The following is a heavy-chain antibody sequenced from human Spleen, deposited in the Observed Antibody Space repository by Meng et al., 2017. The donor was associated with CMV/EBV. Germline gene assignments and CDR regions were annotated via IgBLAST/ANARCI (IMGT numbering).Heavy chain of an antibody. V-gene: IGHV1-69*02. J-gene: IGHJ4*02. CDR2: ILPTLDLT. CDR3: ASLPTTIQSIEGY. D-gene: IGHD2-21*02. CDR1: GYTFTGYY. Sequence: SVKVSCKASGYTFTGYYIHWVRQAPGQGLEWMGRILPTLDLTDYAQKFQGRVTITADKSTTTAYMELSSLRSDNTAVYYCASLPTTIQSIEGYWGQGTLVTVSS.